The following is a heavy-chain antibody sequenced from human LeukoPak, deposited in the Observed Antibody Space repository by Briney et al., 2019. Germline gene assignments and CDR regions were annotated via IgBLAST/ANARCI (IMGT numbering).Heavy chain of an antibody. CDR2: ISYDGSNK. CDR3: ARDSGKIDY. V-gene: IGHV3-30-3*01. D-gene: IGHD3-10*01. J-gene: IGHJ4*02. CDR1: GFTFSSYA. Sequence: GRSLRLSCAASGFTFSSYAMHWVRQAPGKGLEWVAVISYDGSNKFYADSVKGRFTISRDNSKNTLYLQMNSLRAEDTAVYYCARDSGKIDYWGQGTLVTVSS.